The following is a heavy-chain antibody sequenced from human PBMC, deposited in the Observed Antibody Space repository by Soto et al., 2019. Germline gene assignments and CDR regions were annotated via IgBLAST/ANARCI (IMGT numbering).Heavy chain of an antibody. V-gene: IGHV3-23*01. CDR3: AKRSPYSRGWYSTIFDY. Sequence: GGSLRLSCAASGFSFSDYAMSWVRQAPGKGLEWVSVISESGGSTHYADSVRGRFTVSRDNSKNSLSLRMNSLRDEETDVYFYAKRSPYSRGWYSTIFDYWGQGALVTVSS. CDR2: ISESGGST. CDR1: GFSFSDYA. J-gene: IGHJ4*02. D-gene: IGHD6-13*01.